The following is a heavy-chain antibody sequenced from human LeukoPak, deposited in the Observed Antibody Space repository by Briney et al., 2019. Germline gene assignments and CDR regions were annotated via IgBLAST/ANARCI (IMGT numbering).Heavy chain of an antibody. CDR2: ISAYNGNT. CDR3: AREAYYYDSSGYYCVWFDP. D-gene: IGHD3-22*01. V-gene: IGHV1-18*01. J-gene: IGHJ5*02. Sequence: ASVKVSCKAFGYTFTSYGISWVRQAPGQGLEWMGWISAYNGNTNYAQKLQGRVTMTTDTSTSTAYMKLRSLRSDDTAVYYCAREAYYYDSSGYYCVWFDPWGQGTLVTVSS. CDR1: GYTFTSYG.